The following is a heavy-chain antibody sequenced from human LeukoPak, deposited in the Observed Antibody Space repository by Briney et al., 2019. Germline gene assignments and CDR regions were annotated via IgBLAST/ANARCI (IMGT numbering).Heavy chain of an antibody. V-gene: IGHV3-53*01. D-gene: IGHD1-14*01. Sequence: GGSPRLSCAASELTVSSNCMTWVHQAPGKGLEWVSFIYSDGSTYYADSVRGRFTISRDNSKNTLFLQMNSLRAEDTAVYYCARRAGIYSHPYDYWGQGTLVTVSS. CDR1: ELTVSSNC. CDR3: ARRAGIYSHPYDY. J-gene: IGHJ4*02. CDR2: IYSDGST.